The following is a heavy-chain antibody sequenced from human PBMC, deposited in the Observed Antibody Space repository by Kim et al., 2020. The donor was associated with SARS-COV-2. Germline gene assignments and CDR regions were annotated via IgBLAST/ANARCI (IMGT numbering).Heavy chain of an antibody. D-gene: IGHD3-22*01. CDR2: ISGSGGST. CDR1: GFTFSSYA. J-gene: IGHJ4*02. V-gene: IGHV3-23*01. CDR3: AKDSGKYYYDSSGYYALDY. Sequence: GGSLRLSCAASGFTFSSYAMSWVRQAPGKGLEWVSAISGSGGSTYYADSVKGRFTISRDNSKNTLYLQMNSLRAEDTAVYYCAKDSGKYYYDSSGYYALDYWGQGTLVTVSS.